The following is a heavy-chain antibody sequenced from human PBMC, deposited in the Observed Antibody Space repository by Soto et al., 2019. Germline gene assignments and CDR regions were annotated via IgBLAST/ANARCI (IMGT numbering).Heavy chain of an antibody. CDR2: ISAYNGNT. V-gene: IGHV1-18*01. CDR1: GYTFTSYG. Sequence: QVQLVQSGAEVKKPGASVKVSCKASGYTFTSYGISWVRQAPGQGLEWMGWISAYNGNTNYAQKFQRRVTMTTDTSTSTAYMELRSLRSDDTAVYYCARVAEIAAAGTRPFYFAYWGQGTLVTVSS. J-gene: IGHJ4*02. CDR3: ARVAEIAAAGTRPFYFAY. D-gene: IGHD6-13*01.